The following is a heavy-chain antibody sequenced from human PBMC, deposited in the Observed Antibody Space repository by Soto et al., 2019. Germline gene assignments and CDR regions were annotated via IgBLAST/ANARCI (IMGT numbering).Heavy chain of an antibody. V-gene: IGHV4-31*03. J-gene: IGHJ5*02. D-gene: IGHD6-13*01. CDR1: GGSITSGGFY. CDR3: VRGGIAGNWFDP. Sequence: SETLSLTCSVSGGSITSGGFYWSWVRQHPEKGLEWIAHIFHSGSTDYNPSLKSRIIISADTSKNQFSLKLTSVTAADTAVYYCVRGGIAGNWFDPWGQGTLVTVSS. CDR2: IFHSGST.